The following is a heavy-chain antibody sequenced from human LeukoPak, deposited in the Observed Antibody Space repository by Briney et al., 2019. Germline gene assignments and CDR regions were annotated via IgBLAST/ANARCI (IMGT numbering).Heavy chain of an antibody. D-gene: IGHD3-22*01. CDR2: FDPEDGET. J-gene: IGHJ4*02. CDR1: GYTLTELS. V-gene: IGHV1-24*01. Sequence: ASVKVSCKVSGYTLTELSMHWVRQAPGKGLEWMGGFDPEDGETIYAQKFQGRVTMTEDTSTDTAYMELSSLRSEDTAVYYCATGRRSWWLFSRSSYFDYWGQGTLVTVSS. CDR3: ATGRRSWWLFSRSSYFDY.